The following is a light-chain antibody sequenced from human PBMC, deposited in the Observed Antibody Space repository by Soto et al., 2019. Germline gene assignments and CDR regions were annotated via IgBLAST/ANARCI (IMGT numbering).Light chain of an antibody. CDR2: DAS. J-gene: IGKJ4*01. CDR1: QDISNY. Sequence: DIQMTQSPSSLSASVGDRVTITCQASQDISNYLNWYQQKPGKAPKLLIYDASTLETGVPSRFSRSGSGTDFTFPIISLQPADIATYYCQHYDNLLLTFGGGTKVEIK. CDR3: QHYDNLLLT. V-gene: IGKV1-33*01.